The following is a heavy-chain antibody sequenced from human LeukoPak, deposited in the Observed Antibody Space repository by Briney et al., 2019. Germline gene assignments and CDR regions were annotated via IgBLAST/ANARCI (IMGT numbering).Heavy chain of an antibody. CDR2: MKQDGSEK. CDR1: GFTFSIYW. CDR3: ARVPHYASGTYYKRFPLYFDY. D-gene: IGHD3-10*01. V-gene: IGHV3-7*01. J-gene: IGHJ4*02. Sequence: GGSLRLSCAASGFTFSIYWMSWVRQAPGKGLEWVANMKQDGSEKYYVDSVKGRFTISRDNAKNSLYLQMNSLRAEDTAVYYCARVPHYASGTYYKRFPLYFDYWGQGTLATVSS.